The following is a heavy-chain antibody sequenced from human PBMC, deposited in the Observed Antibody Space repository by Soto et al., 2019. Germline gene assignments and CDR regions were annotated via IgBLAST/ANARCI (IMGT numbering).Heavy chain of an antibody. CDR1: GGSISSGGYY. CDR2: IYYSGST. V-gene: IGHV4-31*03. J-gene: IGHJ6*02. Sequence: SETLSLTCTVSGGSISSGGYYWSWIRQHPGKGLEWIGYIYYSGSTYYNPSLKSRVTISVDTSKNQFSLKLSSVTAADTAVYYCAREIAVAADYYYYGMDVWGQGTTVTVSS. CDR3: AREIAVAADYYYYGMDV. D-gene: IGHD6-19*01.